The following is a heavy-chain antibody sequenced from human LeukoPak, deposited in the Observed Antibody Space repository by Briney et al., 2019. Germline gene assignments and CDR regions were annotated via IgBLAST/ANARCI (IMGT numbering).Heavy chain of an antibody. J-gene: IGHJ3*02. CDR3: ARRTYGDYLDAFDI. CDR2: IYSGGST. D-gene: IGHD4-17*01. CDR1: GSTFSNFG. Sequence: GSLRLSCAASGSTFSNFGMSWVRQAPGKGLEWVSVIYSGGSTYYPDSVKGRFTISRDNSKNTLYLQMNSLRAEDTAMYYCARRTYGDYLDAFDIWGQGTMVTVSS. V-gene: IGHV3-53*01.